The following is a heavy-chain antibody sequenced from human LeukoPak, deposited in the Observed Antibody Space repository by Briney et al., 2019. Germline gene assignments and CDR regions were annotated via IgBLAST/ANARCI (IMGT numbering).Heavy chain of an antibody. Sequence: GGSLRLSCAASGFTFSSYSMNWVRQAPGKGLEWVSSISSSSSYIYYADSVKGRFTISRDNAKNSLYLQMNSLRAEDTAVYYCARAPGPNLKAYSSSRGAVDYWGQGTLVTVSS. V-gene: IGHV3-21*01. D-gene: IGHD6-13*01. CDR2: ISSSSSYI. CDR1: GFTFSSYS. CDR3: ARAPGPNLKAYSSSRGAVDY. J-gene: IGHJ4*02.